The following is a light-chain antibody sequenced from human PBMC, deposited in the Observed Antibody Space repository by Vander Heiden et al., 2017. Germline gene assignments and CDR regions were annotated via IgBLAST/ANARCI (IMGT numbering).Light chain of an antibody. Sequence: QAALTQPDSVTGSPWLSINISCTGTSSDSGGSSFVSWYQRHAGKAPKLIIYDVDSRPSGVSNRFSGSKSGKTASLTISGLQSEDEAEYYCSSYTTSGTFPYVFGAGTQVTVL. J-gene: IGLJ1*01. V-gene: IGLV2-14*01. CDR1: SSDSGGSSF. CDR3: SSYTTSGTFPYV. CDR2: DVD.